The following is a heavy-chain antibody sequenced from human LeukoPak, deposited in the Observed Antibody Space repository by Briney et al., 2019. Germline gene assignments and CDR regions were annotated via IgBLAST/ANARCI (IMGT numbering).Heavy chain of an antibody. V-gene: IGHV3-30*18. CDR1: GFTFSSYG. J-gene: IGHJ4*02. CDR2: ISYDGSNK. CDR3: AKRSMGRLHGNYFDY. D-gene: IGHD1-1*01. Sequence: SGGSLRLSCAASGFTFSSYGMHWVRQAPGKGLEWVAVISYDGSNKYYADSVKGRFTISRDNSKNTLYLQMNSLRAEDTAGYYCAKRSMGRLHGNYFDYWGQGTLVTVSS.